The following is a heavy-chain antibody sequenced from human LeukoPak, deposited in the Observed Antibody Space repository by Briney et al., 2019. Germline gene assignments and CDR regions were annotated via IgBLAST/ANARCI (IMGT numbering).Heavy chain of an antibody. CDR2: IIPIFGTA. J-gene: IGHJ4*02. CDR3: ARAGAVRGVEVFDY. CDR1: GGTFSSYA. Sequence: PRASVKVSCKASGGTFSSYAISWVRQAPGQGLEWMGGIIPIFGTANYAQKFQGRVTITADESTSTAYMELSSLRSEDTAVYYCARAGAVRGVEVFDYWGQGTLVTVSS. V-gene: IGHV1-69*01. D-gene: IGHD3-10*01.